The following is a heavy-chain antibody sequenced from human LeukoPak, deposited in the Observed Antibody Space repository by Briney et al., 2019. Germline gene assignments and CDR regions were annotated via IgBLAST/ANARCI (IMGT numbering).Heavy chain of an antibody. CDR3: AISSGSYSYGAFDI. Sequence: SETLSLTCTVSGGSISSYYWSWIRQPAGKGLEWIGRIYTSGSTNCNPSLKSRVTMSVDTSKNQFSLKLSSVTAADTAVYYCAISSGSYSYGAFDIWGQGTMVTVSS. J-gene: IGHJ3*02. CDR2: IYTSGST. CDR1: GGSISSYY. V-gene: IGHV4-4*07. D-gene: IGHD1-26*01.